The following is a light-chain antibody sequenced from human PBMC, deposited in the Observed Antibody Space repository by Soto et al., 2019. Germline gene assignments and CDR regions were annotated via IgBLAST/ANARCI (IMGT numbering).Light chain of an antibody. Sequence: QSALTQPPSVSGSPGQSVTISCTGTSSRVSWYQQPPGTAPKLLIYEVSNRPSGVPDRFSGSKSGNTASLTISGLQAEDEADYYCSSYTSTNTYIFGTGTKVTVL. CDR1: SSR. CDR2: EVS. J-gene: IGLJ1*01. CDR3: SSYTSTNTYI. V-gene: IGLV2-18*02.